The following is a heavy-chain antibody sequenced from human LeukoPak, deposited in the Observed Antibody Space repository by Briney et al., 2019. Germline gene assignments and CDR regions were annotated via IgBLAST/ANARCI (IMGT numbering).Heavy chain of an antibody. CDR1: GGSISSYY. V-gene: IGHV4-4*07. CDR3: ARISDDFWSGYLFDY. CDR2: IYTSGST. J-gene: IGHJ4*02. Sequence: SETLSLTCTVSGGSISSYYWSWIRQPAGKGLEWIGRIYTSGSTNYNPSLKSRVTMSVDTSKNQFSLKLSCVTAADTAVYYCARISDDFWSGYLFDYWGQGTLVTVSS. D-gene: IGHD3-3*01.